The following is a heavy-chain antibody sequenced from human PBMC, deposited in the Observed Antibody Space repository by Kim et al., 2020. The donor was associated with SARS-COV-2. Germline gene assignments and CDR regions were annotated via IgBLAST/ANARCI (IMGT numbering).Heavy chain of an antibody. D-gene: IGHD6-19*01. CDR3: ASALAAKSFAGFDY. CDR1: GGSISSYY. J-gene: IGHJ4*02. Sequence: SETLSLTCTVSGGSISSYYWSWIRQPPGKGLEWIGYIYYSGSTNYNPSLKSRVTISVDTSKNQFSLKLSSVTAADTAVYYCASALAAKSFAGFDYWGQGTLVTVSS. CDR2: IYYSGST. V-gene: IGHV4-59*13.